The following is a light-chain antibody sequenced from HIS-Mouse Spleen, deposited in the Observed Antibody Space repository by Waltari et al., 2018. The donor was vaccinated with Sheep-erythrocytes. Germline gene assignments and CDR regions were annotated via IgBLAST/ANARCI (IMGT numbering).Light chain of an antibody. CDR2: DVS. CDR3: CSYAGSYNHV. Sequence: QSALTQPRSVSGSPGQSVTISCTETSSDVGGYNYASWSQQHPGKPPQLMIYDVSKRPSGVPDRFAGSKSGNTASLTISGLQAEDEADYYCCSYAGSYNHVFATGTKVTVL. J-gene: IGLJ1*01. V-gene: IGLV2-11*01. CDR1: SSDVGGYNY.